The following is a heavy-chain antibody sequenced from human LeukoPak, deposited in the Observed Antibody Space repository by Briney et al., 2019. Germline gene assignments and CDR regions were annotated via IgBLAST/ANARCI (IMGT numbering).Heavy chain of an antibody. CDR2: IYYSGST. CDR3: ARMYSSSPAGFDP. CDR1: GGSISSSSYY. Sequence: PSETLSLTCTVSGGSISSSSYYWGWIRQPPGKGLEWIGYIYYSGSTNYNPSLKSRVTISVDTSKNQFSLKLSSVTAADTAVYYCARMYSSSPAGFDPWGQGTLVTVSS. D-gene: IGHD6-6*01. J-gene: IGHJ5*02. V-gene: IGHV4-61*05.